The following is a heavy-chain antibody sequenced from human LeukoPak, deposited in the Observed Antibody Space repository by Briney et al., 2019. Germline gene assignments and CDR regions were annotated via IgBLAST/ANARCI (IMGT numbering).Heavy chain of an antibody. D-gene: IGHD3-3*01. Sequence: GGSLRLSCAASGFTFSNYNINWVRQAPGKGLEWVSSISSSSSYIYYADSVKGRFTISRDNAKNSLYLQMNSLRAEDTAVYYCARDPAGTSYYDFWSGYYFDYWAQGTLVTVSS. CDR3: ARDPAGTSYYDFWSGYYFDY. CDR1: GFTFSNYN. J-gene: IGHJ4*02. CDR2: ISSSSSYI. V-gene: IGHV3-21*01.